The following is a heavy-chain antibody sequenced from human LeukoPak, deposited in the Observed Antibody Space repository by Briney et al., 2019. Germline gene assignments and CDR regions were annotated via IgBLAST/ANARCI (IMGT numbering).Heavy chain of an antibody. CDR2: INPNSCGT. V-gene: IGHV1-2*02. J-gene: IGHJ4*02. Sequence: GASVKVSCKASGYTFTGYSMHWVRQAPGQGLEWMGWINPNSCGTDCAQRFQGRVIMTRDTSITMIYMEMSSLTPDDTAVYYCARAGYCSDGKCYTFDYWGQGTLVTVSS. CDR1: GYTFTGYS. D-gene: IGHD2-15*01. CDR3: ARAGYCSDGKCYTFDY.